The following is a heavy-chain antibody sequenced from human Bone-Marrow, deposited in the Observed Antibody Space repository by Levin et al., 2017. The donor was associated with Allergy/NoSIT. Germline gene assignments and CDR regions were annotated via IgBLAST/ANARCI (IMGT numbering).Heavy chain of an antibody. CDR3: PKARVAGGMDV. J-gene: IGHJ6*02. CDR1: GGSISSYY. V-gene: IGHV4-59*01. D-gene: IGHD6-19*01. CDR2: IYHSGST. Sequence: PSETLSLTCTVSGGSISSYYWSWIRQLPGKGLEWIGHIYHSGSTDYNPSLMSRLIISVDTSKNQFSLKLKSVTAADTSLYYFPKARVAGGMDVWGHGSMDIVSS.